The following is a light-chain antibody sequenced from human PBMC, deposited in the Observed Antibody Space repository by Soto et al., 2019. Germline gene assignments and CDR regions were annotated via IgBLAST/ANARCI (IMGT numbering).Light chain of an antibody. CDR3: MQALQTPIT. Sequence: DIVMTQSPLSLPVTPGEPASISCRSSQSLLHSNGYNYLDWYLQKPGQSPQLLIYLGSNRASGDPDMFSGSGSGTDFTLKISRVEAEDVGVYYCMQALQTPITFGQGTRLEIK. J-gene: IGKJ5*01. CDR2: LGS. V-gene: IGKV2-28*01. CDR1: QSLLHSNGYNY.